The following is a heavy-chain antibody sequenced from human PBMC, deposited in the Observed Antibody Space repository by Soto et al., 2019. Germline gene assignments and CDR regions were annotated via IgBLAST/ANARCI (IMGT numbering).Heavy chain of an antibody. CDR1: GFTFSKCG. CDR2: ISGSGGST. D-gene: IGHD1-1*01. V-gene: IGHV3-23*01. CDR3: ARMQGPTAYYYAMDV. J-gene: IGHJ6*02. Sequence: LRLSCRTSGFTFSKCGMSWVRQAPGKGLEWVSGISGSGGSTYYADSVKGRFAISRDNSKNTLYLQINSLRVEDTAVYYCARMQGPTAYYYAMDVWGQGTTVTVSS.